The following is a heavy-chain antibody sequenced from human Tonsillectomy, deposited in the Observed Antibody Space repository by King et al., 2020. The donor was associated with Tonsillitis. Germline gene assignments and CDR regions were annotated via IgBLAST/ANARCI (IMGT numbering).Heavy chain of an antibody. CDR1: GYTFTGYY. J-gene: IGHJ4*02. V-gene: IGHV1-2*02. CDR2: INPNSGGT. CDR3: ARDLLGYCSSTSCRHFYYFYY. Sequence: QLVQSGAEVKKPGASVKVSCKASGYTFTGYYMHWVRQAPGQGLEWMGWINPNSGGTNYAQKFQGRVTMTRDTSISTAFMELSRLRSDDTAVYYCARDLLGYCSSTSCRHFYYFYYWGQGTLVTVSS. D-gene: IGHD2-2*01.